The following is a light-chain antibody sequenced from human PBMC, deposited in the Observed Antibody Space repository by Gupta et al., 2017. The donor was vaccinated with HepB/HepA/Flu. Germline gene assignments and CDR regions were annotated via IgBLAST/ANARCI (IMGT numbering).Light chain of an antibody. Sequence: DIVLTQSPAPLSLSPGERATLSCRASQSVSSSLSWYQQKPGQAPRLLIYAASNRATGIPARFSGSGSGTDFTLTISSLEPEDFAVYYCQQRSNWPPLTFGGGTKVEIK. V-gene: IGKV3-11*01. CDR3: QQRSNWPPLT. CDR1: QSVSSS. CDR2: AAS. J-gene: IGKJ4*01.